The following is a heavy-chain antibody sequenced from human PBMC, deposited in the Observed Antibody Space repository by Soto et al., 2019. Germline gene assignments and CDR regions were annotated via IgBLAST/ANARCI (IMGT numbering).Heavy chain of an antibody. D-gene: IGHD6-19*01. Sequence: SETLSLTCTVSGGSISSYYWSWIRQPPGKGLEWIGYIYYSGSTNYNPSLKSRVTISVDTSKNQFSLKLSSVTAADTAVYYCARVAVGGWIYGMDVWGQGTAVT. CDR1: GGSISSYY. CDR2: IYYSGST. CDR3: ARVAVGGWIYGMDV. J-gene: IGHJ6*02. V-gene: IGHV4-59*08.